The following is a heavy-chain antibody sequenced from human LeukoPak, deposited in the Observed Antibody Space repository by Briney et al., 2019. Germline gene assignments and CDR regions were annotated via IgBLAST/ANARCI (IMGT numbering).Heavy chain of an antibody. D-gene: IGHD3-3*01. CDR2: IKQDGSEK. CDR3: ARGHYYDFSWGAFDI. CDR1: GFTFSSYW. Sequence: GGSLRLSCAASGFTFSSYWMSWVRQAPGKGLEWVANIKQDGSEKYYVDSVKGRFTISRDNAKSSLYLQMNSLRAEDTAVYYCARGHYYDFSWGAFDIWGQGTMVTVSS. V-gene: IGHV3-7*01. J-gene: IGHJ3*02.